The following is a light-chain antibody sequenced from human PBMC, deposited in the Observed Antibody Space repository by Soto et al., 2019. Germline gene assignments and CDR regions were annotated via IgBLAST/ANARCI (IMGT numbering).Light chain of an antibody. CDR3: QQYNNWPGT. J-gene: IGKJ1*01. V-gene: IGKV3-15*01. Sequence: EIVMTQSPDTLSLSPGEGATLSCRVSQSIRSNLAWYQQRPGQAPRLLMYGASTRADGIPARFTGSGSGTEFTLTIGSLQSEDCALYYCQQYNNWPGTFGQGTKVDIK. CDR1: QSIRSN. CDR2: GAS.